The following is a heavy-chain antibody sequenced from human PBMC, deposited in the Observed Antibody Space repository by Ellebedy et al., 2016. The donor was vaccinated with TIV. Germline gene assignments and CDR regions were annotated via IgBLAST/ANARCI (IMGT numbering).Heavy chain of an antibody. D-gene: IGHD5-18*01. CDR2: INPSGST. Sequence: MPSETLSLTCAVYGGSFSSYSWSWIRQPPGKGLEWLGEINPSGSTTYNPSLKSRVTLSVDTSRNQISLRMTSVTAADSALYYCTRHGYNYAPLLYYFQNWGQGSLVTVSS. V-gene: IGHV4-34*01. J-gene: IGHJ4*02. CDR3: TRHGYNYAPLLYYFQN. CDR1: GGSFSSYS.